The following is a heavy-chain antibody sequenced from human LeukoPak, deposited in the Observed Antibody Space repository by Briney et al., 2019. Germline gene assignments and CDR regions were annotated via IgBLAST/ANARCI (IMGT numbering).Heavy chain of an antibody. D-gene: IGHD2-2*01. J-gene: IGHJ4*02. V-gene: IGHV3-23*01. CDR1: GVTFSNSG. Sequence: PGGSLRLSCAASGVTFSNSGMSWVRQAPGKGLEWVSDITVSGNIDYADSVKGRFTISRDNSKNTPYLQMNSLRVEDTAVYYCAKRGRHQLLCFFDYWGQGTLVTVSS. CDR3: AKRGRHQLLCFFDY. CDR2: ITVSGNI.